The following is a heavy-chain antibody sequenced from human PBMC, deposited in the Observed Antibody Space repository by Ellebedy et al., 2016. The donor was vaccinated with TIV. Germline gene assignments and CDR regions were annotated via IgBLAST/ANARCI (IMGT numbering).Heavy chain of an antibody. CDR3: TRDFRYMGFDP. Sequence: GESLKISCEASGFTFSNFWMHWVRQLPGKGPVWVSRIDGDGITTTYAASVQGRFTISRDNAKNTLYLQMNSLRAEDTAVYYCTRDFRYMGFDPWGQGTLVTVSS. CDR2: IDGDGITT. D-gene: IGHD5-18*01. V-gene: IGHV3-74*01. CDR1: GFTFSNFW. J-gene: IGHJ5*02.